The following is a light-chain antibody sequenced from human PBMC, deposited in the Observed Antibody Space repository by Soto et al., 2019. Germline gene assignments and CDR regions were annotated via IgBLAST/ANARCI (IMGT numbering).Light chain of an antibody. V-gene: IGKV3-15*01. Sequence: ETVMTQSPATLSVSPGERATLSCRASQSVGTNVAWYQHKPGHAPRLLIYGASTRATGVPARFSGSAPGAEFTLTISSLQSEDSAVYYCQEYSNWWTFGQGTKIEIK. CDR2: GAS. J-gene: IGKJ1*01. CDR1: QSVGTN. CDR3: QEYSNWWT.